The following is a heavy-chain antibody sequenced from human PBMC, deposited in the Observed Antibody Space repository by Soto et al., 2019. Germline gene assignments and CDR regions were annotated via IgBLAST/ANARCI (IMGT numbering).Heavy chain of an antibody. D-gene: IGHD1-26*01. Sequence: QVQLQESGPGQVKPSETLSLTCTVSGGSISSYYWSWIRQPPGKGLEWIGYIYYSGSANYNPSLKSRVTISVDTSKNQFSLKLSSLTAADTAVYYCARYSGTYYVYWGQGTLVTVSS. V-gene: IGHV4-59*01. CDR2: IYYSGSA. CDR3: ARYSGTYYVY. CDR1: GGSISSYY. J-gene: IGHJ4*02.